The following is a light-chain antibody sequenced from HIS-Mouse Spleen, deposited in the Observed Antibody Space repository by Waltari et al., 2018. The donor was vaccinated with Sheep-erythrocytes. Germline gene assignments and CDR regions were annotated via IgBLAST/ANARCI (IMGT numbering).Light chain of an antibody. V-gene: IGKV1-9*01. CDR2: AAS. CDR1: QGISSY. CDR3: QQLNSYPHT. Sequence: DIQLTQSPSFLSASVGYRDTITCRASQGISSYLAWYQQKPGKAPKLLIYAASTLQSGVPSRFSGSGSGTEFTLTISSLQPEDFATYYCQQLNSYPHTFGQGTKLEIK. J-gene: IGKJ2*01.